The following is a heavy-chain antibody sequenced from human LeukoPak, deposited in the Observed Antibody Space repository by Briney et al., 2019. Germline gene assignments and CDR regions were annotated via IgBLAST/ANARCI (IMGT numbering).Heavy chain of an antibody. Sequence: PGGSLRLSCAASGFTFSNYNMNWVRQAPGKGLEWVSSITSTSSYIYYADSVKGRFTISRDNAKNSLYLQMNSLRAEDTAVYYCARDYGDYVEYFVPWGQGTLVTVSS. CDR2: ITSTSSYI. J-gene: IGHJ5*02. V-gene: IGHV3-21*01. D-gene: IGHD4-17*01. CDR3: ARDYGDYVEYFVP. CDR1: GFTFSNYN.